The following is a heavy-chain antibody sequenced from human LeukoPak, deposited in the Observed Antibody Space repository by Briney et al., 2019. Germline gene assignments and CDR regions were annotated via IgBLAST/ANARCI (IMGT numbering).Heavy chain of an antibody. J-gene: IGHJ4*02. Sequence: SVKVSCKASGGTFSSYAISWVRQAPGQGLEWMGRIIPIFGTANYAQKFQGRVTITTDESTSTAYMELSSLRSEDTAVYYCAREPGYSSGWYYFDYWGQGPLVTVSS. V-gene: IGHV1-69*05. CDR3: AREPGYSSGWYYFDY. CDR2: IIPIFGTA. D-gene: IGHD6-19*01. CDR1: GGTFSSYA.